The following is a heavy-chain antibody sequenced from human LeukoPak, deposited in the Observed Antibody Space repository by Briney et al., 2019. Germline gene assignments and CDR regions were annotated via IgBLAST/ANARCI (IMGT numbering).Heavy chain of an antibody. CDR1: GGSFSGYY. V-gene: IGHV4-34*01. J-gene: IGHJ4*02. D-gene: IGHD3-16*02. CDR3: ARGNYDYVWGSYRQYYFDY. Sequence: SETLSLTYAVYGGSFSGYYWSWIRQPPGKGLEWIGEINHSGSTNYNPSLKSRVTISVDTSKNQFSLKLSSVTAADTAVYYCARGNYDYVWGSYRQYYFDYWGQGTLVTVSS. CDR2: INHSGST.